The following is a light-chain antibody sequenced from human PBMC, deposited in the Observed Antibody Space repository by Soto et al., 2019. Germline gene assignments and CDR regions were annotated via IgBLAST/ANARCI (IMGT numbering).Light chain of an antibody. V-gene: IGKV1-39*01. Sequence: DIPMTQSPSSLSASVGDRVTITCRASQSISSYLNWYQQKPGKAPKLLIYAASRLQSGVPSRFSGSGSVTDFTLTISSLQPEDFATYYCQQSYSTPLTFGGGTKVEIK. J-gene: IGKJ4*01. CDR3: QQSYSTPLT. CDR2: AAS. CDR1: QSISSY.